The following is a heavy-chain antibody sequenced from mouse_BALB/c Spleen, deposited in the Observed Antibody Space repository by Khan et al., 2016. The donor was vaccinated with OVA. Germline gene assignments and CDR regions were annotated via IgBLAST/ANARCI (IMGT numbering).Heavy chain of an antibody. J-gene: IGHJ2*01. Sequence: VQLQQSGPGLVKPSQSLSLTCTVTGYSITSGYTWNWIRQFPGNKLEWMGYISYSGVTSYTHSLKSRISINRDTSKNQFFLQLNSVTTEDTATYYCARWNYYGYYFDYWGQGTTLTVSS. CDR1: GYSITSGYT. CDR2: ISYSGVT. D-gene: IGHD1-1*01. V-gene: IGHV3-2*02. CDR3: ARWNYYGYYFDY.